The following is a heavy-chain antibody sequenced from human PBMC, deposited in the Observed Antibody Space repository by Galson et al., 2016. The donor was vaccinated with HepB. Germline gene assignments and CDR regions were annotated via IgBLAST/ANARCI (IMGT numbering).Heavy chain of an antibody. V-gene: IGHV4-39*01. Sequence: SETLSLTCTVSGGSISHNDYYWGWIRQPPGKGLEWIGDIYDTWSTYYNPSLKSRVTISVDTSKNQFSLKLNSVTAADTAVYYVARRDGYNLPHFDYWGQGTLVTVSS. CDR2: IYDTWST. D-gene: IGHD5-24*01. J-gene: IGHJ4*02. CDR3: ARRDGYNLPHFDY. CDR1: GGSISHNDYY.